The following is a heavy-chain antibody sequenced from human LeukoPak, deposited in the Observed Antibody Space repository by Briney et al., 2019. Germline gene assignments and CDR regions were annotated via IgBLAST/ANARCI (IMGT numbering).Heavy chain of an antibody. CDR3: TRASRGYSYGFAEY. Sequence: TSKTLSLTCTVSGGSISSYYWSWIRQPPGKGLEWIGYMYFGGSSNYNPSLKSRVTISVDTSKNQLSLNLNSVTAADTAVYYCTRASRGYSYGFAEYWGQGTLVTVSS. J-gene: IGHJ4*02. D-gene: IGHD5-18*01. CDR2: MYFGGSS. V-gene: IGHV4-59*01. CDR1: GGSISSYY.